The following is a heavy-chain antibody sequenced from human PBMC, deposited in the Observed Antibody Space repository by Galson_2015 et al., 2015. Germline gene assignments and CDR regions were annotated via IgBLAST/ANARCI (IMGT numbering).Heavy chain of an antibody. CDR1: GFSITSY. CDR3: ASGLTTLDV. V-gene: IGHV3-48*02. CDR2: IGLSDTTV. D-gene: IGHD3-3*01. Sequence: SLRLSCAASGFSITSYMNWVRQAPGPGPEWLAHIGLSDTTVHYADSVQGRFTILRDNARNSLYLQMSSLTDEDTATYYCASGLTTLDVWGKATTVTVSS. J-gene: IGHJ6*04.